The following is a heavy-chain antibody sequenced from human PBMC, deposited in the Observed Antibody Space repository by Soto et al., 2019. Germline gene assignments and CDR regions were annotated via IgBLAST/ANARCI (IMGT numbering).Heavy chain of an antibody. Sequence: GGSLRLSCAASGFTFSSYSMNWVRQAPGKGLEWVSYISSSSSTIYYADSVKGRFTISRDNAKNSLYLQMNSLRAEDTAVYYCAKANRYCSSTSCYNDPWGQGTLVTVSS. CDR3: AKANRYCSSTSCYNDP. V-gene: IGHV3-48*01. J-gene: IGHJ5*02. CDR1: GFTFSSYS. CDR2: ISSSSSTI. D-gene: IGHD2-2*01.